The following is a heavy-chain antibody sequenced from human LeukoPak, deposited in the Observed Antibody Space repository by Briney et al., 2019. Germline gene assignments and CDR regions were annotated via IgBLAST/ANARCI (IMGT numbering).Heavy chain of an antibody. CDR2: IKQDGSEK. V-gene: IGHV3-7*01. J-gene: IGHJ3*02. CDR1: GFTFSSYW. Sequence: PGGSLRLSCAASGFTFSSYWMSWVRQAPGKGLEWVANIKQDGSEKYYVGSVKGRFTISRDNAKNSLYLQMNSLRAEDTAVYYCARDSAALAVAVLPDAFDIWGQRTMVTVSS. CDR3: ARDSAALAVAVLPDAFDI. D-gene: IGHD6-19*01.